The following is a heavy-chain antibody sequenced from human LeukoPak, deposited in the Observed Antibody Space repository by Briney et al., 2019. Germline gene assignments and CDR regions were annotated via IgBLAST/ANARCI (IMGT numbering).Heavy chain of an antibody. D-gene: IGHD3-10*01. J-gene: IGHJ5*02. CDR2: FDPEDGET. V-gene: IGHV1-24*01. CDR3: ATPTITMVRGVPHYNNWFDP. CDR1: GYTLTELS. Sequence: ASVKVSCKVSGYTLTELSMHWVRQAPGKGLEWMGGFDPEDGETIYAQKFQGRVTMTEDTSTDTAYMELSSLRSEDTAVYYCATPTITMVRGVPHYNNWFDPWGQGTLVTVSS.